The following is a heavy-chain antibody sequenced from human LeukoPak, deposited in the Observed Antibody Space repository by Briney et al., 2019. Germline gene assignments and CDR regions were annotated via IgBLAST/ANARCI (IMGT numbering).Heavy chain of an antibody. D-gene: IGHD2-2*01. V-gene: IGHV5-51*01. CDR1: GYSFTTYW. Sequence: GESLKISCRGSGYSFTTYWIGWVRQMPGKGLEWMGIIYPGDSDTRYSTSFQGQVTMSADKSINTAYLQWSSLKASDTAMYYCARRQGCSSTSCPPDSWGQGTLVTVS. J-gene: IGHJ4*02. CDR2: IYPGDSDT. CDR3: ARRQGCSSTSCPPDS.